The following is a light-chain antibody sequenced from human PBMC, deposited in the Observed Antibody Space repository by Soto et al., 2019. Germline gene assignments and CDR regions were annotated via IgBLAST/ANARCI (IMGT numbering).Light chain of an antibody. Sequence: QSALTQPASVSGSPGQSITISCTGTSSDVGGSNHVSWYQQHPDKAPRLMIYDVSNRPSRVSNRFSGSKSGNTASLTISGLQAEDEAADYCASYTTTRTVKFCGGTKVTVL. CDR2: DVS. CDR3: ASYTTTRTVK. V-gene: IGLV2-14*03. J-gene: IGLJ2*01. CDR1: SSDVGGSNH.